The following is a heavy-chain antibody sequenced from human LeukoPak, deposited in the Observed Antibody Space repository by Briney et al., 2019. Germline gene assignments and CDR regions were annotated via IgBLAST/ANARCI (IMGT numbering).Heavy chain of an antibody. CDR3: ARGQLRRYYFDY. Sequence: SETLSLTCAVYGGSFSGYYWSWIRQPPGKGLEWIGEINHSGSTNYNPSLKSRVTMSVDTSKNQFSLKLSSVTAADTAVYYCARGQLRRYYFDYWGQGTLVTVSS. V-gene: IGHV4-34*01. CDR1: GGSFSGYY. J-gene: IGHJ4*02. D-gene: IGHD2-2*01. CDR2: INHSGST.